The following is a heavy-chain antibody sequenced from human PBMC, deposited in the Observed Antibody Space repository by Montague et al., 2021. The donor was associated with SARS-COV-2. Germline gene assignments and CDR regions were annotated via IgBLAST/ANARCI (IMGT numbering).Heavy chain of an antibody. J-gene: IGHJ4*02. D-gene: IGHD1-26*01. CDR1: GFTFSSYD. CDR3: AKDVGLRNFFDY. Sequence: SLRLSCAASGFTFSSYDMHWVRQAPGKGLVWVAVISYDGSNKYYADSVKGRFTISRDNSKNTLHLQMNSLRAEDTAVYYCAKDVGLRNFFDYWGQGTLVTVSS. V-gene: IGHV3-30*18. CDR2: ISYDGSNK.